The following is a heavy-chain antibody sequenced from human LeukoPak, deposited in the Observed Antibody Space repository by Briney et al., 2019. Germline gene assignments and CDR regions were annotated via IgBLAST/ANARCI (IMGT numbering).Heavy chain of an antibody. V-gene: IGHV3-30*02. J-gene: IGHJ4*02. CDR1: GFTFSSYG. Sequence: PGGSLRLSCAASGFTFSSYGMHWVRQAPGKGLEWVAFIRYDGSNKYYADSVKGRFTISRDNSKNTLYLQMNSLRAEDTAVYYCAKDFGYYDSSGYYSGFDYWGQGTLVTVSS. D-gene: IGHD3-22*01. CDR2: IRYDGSNK. CDR3: AKDFGYYDSSGYYSGFDY.